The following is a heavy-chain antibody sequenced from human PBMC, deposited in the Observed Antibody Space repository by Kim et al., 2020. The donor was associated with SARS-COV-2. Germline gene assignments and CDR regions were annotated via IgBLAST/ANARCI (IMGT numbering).Heavy chain of an antibody. CDR1: GFSVTSNY. CDR2: IYSGDNI. Sequence: GGSLRLSCAASGFSVTSNYMSWVRQTPGKGLEWVSVIYSGDNIYYADSVKGRFTISRDNSKNTLYLQMNNLGAEDTALYYCASVCDGDCEGTFDIWGQGTMVTVSS. J-gene: IGHJ3*02. D-gene: IGHD2-21*02. V-gene: IGHV3-53*01. CDR3: ASVCDGDCEGTFDI.